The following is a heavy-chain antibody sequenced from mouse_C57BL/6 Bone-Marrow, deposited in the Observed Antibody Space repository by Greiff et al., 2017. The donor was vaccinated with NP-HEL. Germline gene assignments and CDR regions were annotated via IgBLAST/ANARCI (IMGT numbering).Heavy chain of an antibody. D-gene: IGHD2-2*01. J-gene: IGHJ3*01. CDR3: ARSYVVTTTWFAY. CDR1: GYTFTSYW. V-gene: IGHV1-50*01. Sequence: VQLQQPGAELVKPGASVKLSCKASGYTFTSYWMQWVKQRPGQGLEWIGEIDPSDSYTNYNQKFKGKATLTVDTSSSTAYMQLSSLTSEDSAVYYCARSYVVTTTWFAYWGQGTLVTVSA. CDR2: IDPSDSYT.